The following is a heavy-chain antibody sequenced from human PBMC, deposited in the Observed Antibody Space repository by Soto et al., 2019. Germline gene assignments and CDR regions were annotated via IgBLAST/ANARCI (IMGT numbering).Heavy chain of an antibody. CDR3: ARAPQRQTYYYDSSGSLFDY. V-gene: IGHV1-69*02. CDR2: IIPILGIA. D-gene: IGHD3-22*01. J-gene: IGHJ4*02. Sequence: SVKVSCKASGGTFSSYTISWVRQAPGQGLEWMGRIIPILGIANYAQKFQGRVTITADKSTSTAYMELSSLRSEDTAVYYCARAPQRQTYYYDSSGSLFDYWGQGTLVTVSS. CDR1: GGTFSSYT.